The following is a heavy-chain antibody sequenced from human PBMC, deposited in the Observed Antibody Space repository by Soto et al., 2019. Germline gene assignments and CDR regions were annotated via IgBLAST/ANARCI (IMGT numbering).Heavy chain of an antibody. V-gene: IGHV3-23*01. Sequence: PGGSLRLSCAASGFTFSSYAMSWVRHAPGKGLEWVSAISGSGGSTYYADSVKGRFTISRDNSKNTLYLQMNSLRAEDTAVYYCTRQQWLDYWYFDLWGRGTLVTVSS. CDR2: ISGSGGST. D-gene: IGHD6-19*01. CDR1: GFTFSSYA. CDR3: TRQQWLDYWYFDL. J-gene: IGHJ2*01.